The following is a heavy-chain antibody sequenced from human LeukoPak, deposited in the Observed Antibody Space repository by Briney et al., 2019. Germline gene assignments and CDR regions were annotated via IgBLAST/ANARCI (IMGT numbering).Heavy chain of an antibody. CDR1: GYTFTSYG. J-gene: IGHJ4*02. V-gene: IGHV1-18*01. Sequence: ASVKVSCKASGYTFTSYGISWVRQAPGQGLEWMGWISAYNGNTNYAQKLQGRVTMTTDTSTSTAYMELRSLRSDDTAVYYCARSGVDTYGLQASGDFDYWGQGILVTVSS. D-gene: IGHD5-18*01. CDR3: ARSGVDTYGLQASGDFDY. CDR2: ISAYNGNT.